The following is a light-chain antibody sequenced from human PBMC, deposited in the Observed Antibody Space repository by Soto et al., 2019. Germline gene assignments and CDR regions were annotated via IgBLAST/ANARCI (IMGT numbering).Light chain of an antibody. Sequence: QSVLTQSPSASASLGASVKLTCTLSSGHSSYTIAWHQQQPEKGPRYLMTLNSDGSHSKGDGIPDRFSGSSSGAERYLSISSLQSEDEDDYYCQTWGTGIEVFGGGTKVTVL. J-gene: IGLJ3*02. V-gene: IGLV4-69*01. CDR2: LNSDGSH. CDR3: QTWGTGIEV. CDR1: SGHSSYT.